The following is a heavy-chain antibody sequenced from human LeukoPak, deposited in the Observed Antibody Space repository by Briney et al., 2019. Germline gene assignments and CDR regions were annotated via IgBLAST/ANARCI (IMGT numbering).Heavy chain of an antibody. J-gene: IGHJ4*02. CDR3: TRAGERPIRYFDC. Sequence: GASVKVSCKASGYSFSSYDINWVRQATGQGLEWMGWMNPNSGNTGYAQEFQGSVSMTRNTSINTAYMELSSLRSEDTALYFCTRAGERPIRYFDCWGQGTLVTVSS. CDR2: MNPNSGNT. D-gene: IGHD3-9*01. CDR1: GYSFSSYD. V-gene: IGHV1-8*01.